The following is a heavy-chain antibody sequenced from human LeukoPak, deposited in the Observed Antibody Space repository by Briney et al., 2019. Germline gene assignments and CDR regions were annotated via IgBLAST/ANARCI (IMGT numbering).Heavy chain of an antibody. CDR1: GYTFTNYY. CDR2: INPSGGST. Sequence: ASVKVSCKASGYTFTNYYMHWVRQAPGQGLEWMGIINPSGGSTSYAQKFQGRVTMTRDTSTSTVYMELSSLRSEGTAVYYCARDGSGIDTEYYFDYWGQGTLVSVSS. V-gene: IGHV1-46*01. D-gene: IGHD3-10*01. CDR3: ARDGSGIDTEYYFDY. J-gene: IGHJ4*02.